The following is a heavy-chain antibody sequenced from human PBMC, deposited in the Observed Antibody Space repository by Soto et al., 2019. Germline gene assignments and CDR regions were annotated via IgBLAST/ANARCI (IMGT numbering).Heavy chain of an antibody. CDR3: AKDVTDGSGNFDY. Sequence: SLRLSCAASGFTFSSYGMHWVRQAPGKGLEWVAVISYDGSNKYYADSVKGRFTISRDNSKNTLYLQMNSLRAEDTAVYYCAKDVTDGSGNFDYWGQGTLVTVSS. CDR1: GFTFSSYG. D-gene: IGHD3-10*01. V-gene: IGHV3-30*18. J-gene: IGHJ4*02. CDR2: ISYDGSNK.